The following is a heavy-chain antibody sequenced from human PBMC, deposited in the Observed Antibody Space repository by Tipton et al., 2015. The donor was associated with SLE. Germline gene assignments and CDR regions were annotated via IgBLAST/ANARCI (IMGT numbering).Heavy chain of an antibody. D-gene: IGHD6-13*01. CDR1: GFTFSTHW. CDR2: IKEDGSEK. Sequence: GSLRLSCAASGFTFSTHWMSWVRQAPGEGLEWVANIKEDGSEKSYVDSVKGRFTISRDNAKNTLFLQMNSLRAEDTSIYYCARDVFDSSSWYRGDNYYFGLDVWGQGTTVTVSS. V-gene: IGHV3-7*01. J-gene: IGHJ6*02. CDR3: ARDVFDSSSWYRGDNYYFGLDV.